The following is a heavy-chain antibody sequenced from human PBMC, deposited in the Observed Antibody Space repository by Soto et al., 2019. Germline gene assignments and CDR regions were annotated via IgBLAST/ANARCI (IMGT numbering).Heavy chain of an antibody. CDR3: TSDTFGARDS. D-gene: IGHD2-15*01. CDR1: GFAFSSEW. V-gene: IGHV3-74*01. CDR2: IDPYDTGI. J-gene: IGHJ4*02. Sequence: LRLSCSASGFAFSSEWMHWVRQAPGKGLVWVSRIDPYDTGITYADSVKGRFTISRDNAKNTLYLQMNSLRAEDTAVYYCTSDTFGARDSWGQGTLVTVSS.